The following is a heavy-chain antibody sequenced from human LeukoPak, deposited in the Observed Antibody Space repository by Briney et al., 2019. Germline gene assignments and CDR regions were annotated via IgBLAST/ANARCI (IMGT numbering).Heavy chain of an antibody. V-gene: IGHV4-59*02. CDR2: VDYNGST. J-gene: IGHJ4*02. Sequence: SETLSLTCSVSGASVSSSHWNWIRQSPGKGLEWIANVDYNGSTKYNPSLRGRGTMSLDTSKNQFHLKLESVTASDTARFFSARDFNGLFAGGGQGTLVTVSS. D-gene: IGHD2-8*01. CDR3: ARDFNGLFAG. CDR1: GASVSSSH.